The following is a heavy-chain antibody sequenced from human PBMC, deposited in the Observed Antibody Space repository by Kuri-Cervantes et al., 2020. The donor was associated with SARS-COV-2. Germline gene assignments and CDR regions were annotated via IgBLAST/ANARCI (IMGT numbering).Heavy chain of an antibody. J-gene: IGHJ6*03. CDR3: ARVKTSHYSSYYMDV. V-gene: IGHV3-74*01. CDR2: INSDGSVT. CDR1: GFTFSRSW. Sequence: LSLTCAASGFTFSRSWMLWVRQAPGKGLVWVSRINSDGSVTSYPDSVEGRFTISRDNAKNTLSLQMNSLSAEDTAVYFCARVKTSHYSSYYMDVWGKGTTVTVSS.